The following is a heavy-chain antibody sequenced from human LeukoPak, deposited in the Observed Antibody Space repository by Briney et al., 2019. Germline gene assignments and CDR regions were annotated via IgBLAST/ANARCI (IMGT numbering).Heavy chain of an antibody. D-gene: IGHD1-26*01. J-gene: IGHJ4*02. CDR1: GGSISSSSYY. V-gene: IGHV4-39*07. CDR3: ARDRGGSHFDY. CDR2: IYYSGST. Sequence: PSETLSLTCTVSGGSISSSSYYWGWIRQPPGKGLERIGSIYYSGSTYYNPSLKSRVTISVDTSKNQFSLKLSSVTAADTAVYYCARDRGGSHFDYWGQGTLVTVSS.